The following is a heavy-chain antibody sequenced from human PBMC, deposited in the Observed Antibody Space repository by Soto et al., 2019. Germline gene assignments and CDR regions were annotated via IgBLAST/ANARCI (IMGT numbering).Heavy chain of an antibody. CDR1: GFTFSSYA. D-gene: IGHD2-15*01. Sequence: GRSLRLSCAASGFTFSSYAMSWVRQAPGNGLEWVSAISGSGGSTYYADSVKGRFTISRDNSKNTLYLQMNSLRAEDTAVYYCAKGPRYCSGGSCSTTEPFDYWGQGTLVTVSS. V-gene: IGHV3-23*01. CDR3: AKGPRYCSGGSCSTTEPFDY. CDR2: ISGSGGST. J-gene: IGHJ4*02.